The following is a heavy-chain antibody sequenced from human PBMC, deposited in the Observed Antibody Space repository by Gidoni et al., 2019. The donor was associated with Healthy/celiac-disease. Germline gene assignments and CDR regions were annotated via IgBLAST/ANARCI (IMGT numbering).Heavy chain of an antibody. CDR1: GGSISSYY. Sequence: QVQLQESGPGLVKPSETLSLTCTVSGGSISSYYWSWIRQPPGKGLEWIGYIYYSGSTNYNPSLKSRVTISVDTSKNQFSLKLSSVTAADTAVYYCAREDKVRGKFDYWGQGTLVTVSS. CDR2: IYYSGST. J-gene: IGHJ4*02. D-gene: IGHD3-10*01. V-gene: IGHV4-59*01. CDR3: AREDKVRGKFDY.